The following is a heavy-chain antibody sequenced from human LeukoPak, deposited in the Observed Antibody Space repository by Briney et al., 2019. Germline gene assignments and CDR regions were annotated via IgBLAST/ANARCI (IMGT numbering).Heavy chain of an antibody. CDR1: GYTFTSYD. CDR3: ARDYRTGFDY. J-gene: IGHJ4*02. Sequence: AASVKVSCKASGYTFTSYDINWVRQATGQGLEWLGWISTYNGNTHYAQKLQGRVTMTTDTSTTTAYMELRSLRSDDTAVYYCARDYRTGFDYWGQGTLVTVSS. D-gene: IGHD7-27*01. V-gene: IGHV1-18*01. CDR2: ISTYNGNT.